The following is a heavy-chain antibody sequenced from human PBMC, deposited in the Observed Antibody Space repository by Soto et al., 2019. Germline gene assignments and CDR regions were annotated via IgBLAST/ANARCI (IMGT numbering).Heavy chain of an antibody. CDR1: RFTFSTYE. CDR2: SSSSGSSV. Sequence: LRLSCAASRFTFSTYEMHWVRQAPGKGLEWVSCSSSSGSSVYYADSVKGRFTTSRDNSRNSLYLQMNSLRDEDTALYYCVRYCSSTLCNGVATRTFDYWGQGALVTVSS. D-gene: IGHD5-12*01. J-gene: IGHJ4*02. V-gene: IGHV3-48*03. CDR3: VRYCSSTLCNGVATRTFDY.